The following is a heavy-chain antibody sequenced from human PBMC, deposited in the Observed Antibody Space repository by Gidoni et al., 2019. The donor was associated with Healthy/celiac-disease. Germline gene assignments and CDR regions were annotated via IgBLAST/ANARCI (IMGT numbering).Heavy chain of an antibody. CDR2: IYHSGST. Sequence: QVQLQESGPGLVKPSGTLSLTCTVSGYSISSGYYWGWIRQPPGKGLEWIGSIYHSGSTYYNPSLKSRVTISVDTSKNQFSLKLSSVTAADTAVYYCARDPTIFGVVITYYYGMDVWGQGTTVTVSS. D-gene: IGHD3-3*01. J-gene: IGHJ6*02. V-gene: IGHV4-38-2*02. CDR3: ARDPTIFGVVITYYYGMDV. CDR1: GYSISSGYY.